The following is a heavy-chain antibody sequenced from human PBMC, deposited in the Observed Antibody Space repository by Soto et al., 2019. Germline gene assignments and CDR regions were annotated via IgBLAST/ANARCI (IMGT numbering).Heavy chain of an antibody. J-gene: IGHJ5*02. V-gene: IGHV4-59*01. D-gene: IGHD6-19*01. CDR2: IYYSGST. Sequence: SETLSLTNTVSGGSIINYYWSWIRQPPGKGLEWIGYIYYSGSTNYNPSLKSRVTISVDTSKNQFSLKLSSVTAADTAVYYCASGSGWSHHTWFDPWGQGTLVTVSS. CDR3: ASGSGWSHHTWFDP. CDR1: GGSIINYY.